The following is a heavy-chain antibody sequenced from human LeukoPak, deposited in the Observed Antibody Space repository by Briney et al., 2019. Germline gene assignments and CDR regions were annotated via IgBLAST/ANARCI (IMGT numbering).Heavy chain of an antibody. CDR2: IYPGDSDT. J-gene: IGHJ6*04. D-gene: IGHD3-9*01. CDR1: GYSFTSYR. CDR3: ARSYYDILTGYSATSHYGMDV. Sequence: GESLKISCKGSGYSFTSYRIGWVRQMPGKGLEWMGIIYPGDSDTRYSPSFQGQVTISADKSISTAYLQWSSLKASDTAMYYCARSYYDILTGYSATSHYGMDVWGKGTTVTVSS. V-gene: IGHV5-51*01.